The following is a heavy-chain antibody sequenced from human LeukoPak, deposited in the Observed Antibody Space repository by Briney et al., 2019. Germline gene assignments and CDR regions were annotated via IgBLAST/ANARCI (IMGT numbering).Heavy chain of an antibody. CDR1: GYTLTELS. Sequence: ASVKGSCKVSGYTLTELSMHWVRQAPGKGLEWMGGFDPEDGETIYAQKFQGRVTMTEDTSTDTAYMELSSLRSEDTAVYYCATGYYDSSGYFYLLAFDIWGQGTMVTVSS. J-gene: IGHJ3*02. CDR3: ATGYYDSSGYFYLLAFDI. D-gene: IGHD3-22*01. CDR2: FDPEDGET. V-gene: IGHV1-24*01.